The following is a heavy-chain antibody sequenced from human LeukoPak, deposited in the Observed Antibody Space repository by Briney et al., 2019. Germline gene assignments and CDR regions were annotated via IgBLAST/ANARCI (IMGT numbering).Heavy chain of an antibody. CDR3: ARDIPYYDILTGYYKGAFDI. CDR2: IYYSGST. J-gene: IGHJ3*02. CDR1: GGSISSYY. D-gene: IGHD3-9*01. Sequence: PSETLSLTCTVSGGSISSYYWSWIRQPPGKGLEWIGYIYYSGSTNYNPSLKSRVTISVDTSKNQFSLKLSSVTAADTAVYYCARDIPYYDILTGYYKGAFDIWGQGTMVTVSS. V-gene: IGHV4-59*01.